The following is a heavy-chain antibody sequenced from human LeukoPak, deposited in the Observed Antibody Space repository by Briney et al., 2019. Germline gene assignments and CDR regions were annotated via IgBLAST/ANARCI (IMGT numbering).Heavy chain of an antibody. J-gene: IGHJ3*02. V-gene: IGHV3-74*01. D-gene: IGHD1-26*01. CDR3: SWDHTGKEDI. CDR2: INPDVSRT. Sequence: RGSLRLSCAASGATFSHYLMHSVRRAPGKGLGWVSRINPDVSRTDYADSVAGRVTISRDNAKNTLYLQMNSLRADHTAVYYCSWDHTGKEDIWGQGTMVPVS. CDR1: GATFSHYL.